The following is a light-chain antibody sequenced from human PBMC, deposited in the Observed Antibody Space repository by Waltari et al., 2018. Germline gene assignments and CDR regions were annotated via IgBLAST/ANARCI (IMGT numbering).Light chain of an antibody. J-gene: IGLJ2*01. CDR1: SPNIGSKP. V-gene: IGLV1-44*01. Sequence: QSVLTQPPSASGTPGHRVTIPCSGTSPNIGSKPVNWYQQLPGTAPKLLIYSNDQRPSGVPDRFSGSKSGTSASLAISGLQSEDEADYYCAAWDDSLDGHVVFGGGTKVTVL. CDR2: SND. CDR3: AAWDDSLDGHVV.